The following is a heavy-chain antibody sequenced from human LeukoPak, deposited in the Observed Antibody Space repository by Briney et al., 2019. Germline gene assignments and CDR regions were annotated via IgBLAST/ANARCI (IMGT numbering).Heavy chain of an antibody. V-gene: IGHV3-23*01. Sequence: GGSLRLSCAASGFTFSSYTMNWVRQAPGEGLEWVSAIGDDGRTFYADSLKGRFTISRDNSKNTLFLQMNSLRVEDAAVYYCAKRVDYSGTYHIDYWGQGTLVTVSS. CDR2: IGDDGRT. CDR1: GFTFSSYT. J-gene: IGHJ4*02. D-gene: IGHD3-10*01. CDR3: AKRVDYSGTYHIDY.